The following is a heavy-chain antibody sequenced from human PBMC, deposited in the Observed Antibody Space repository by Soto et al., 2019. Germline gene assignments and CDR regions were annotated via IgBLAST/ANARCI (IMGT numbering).Heavy chain of an antibody. D-gene: IGHD3-22*01. Sequence: SETLSLTCAVYGGSFSGYYWSWIRQPPGKGLEWIGEINHSGSTNYNPSLKSRVTISVDTSKNQFSLKLSSVTAADTAVYYCASTHDTPMDVWGKGTTVTVSS. J-gene: IGHJ6*03. CDR3: ASTHDTPMDV. CDR2: INHSGST. V-gene: IGHV4-34*01. CDR1: GGSFSGYY.